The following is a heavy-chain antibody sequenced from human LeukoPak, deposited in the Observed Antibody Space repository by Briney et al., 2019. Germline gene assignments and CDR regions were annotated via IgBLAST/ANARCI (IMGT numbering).Heavy chain of an antibody. CDR1: GFNFNDYG. J-gene: IGHJ4*02. CDR3: AKGEYYDSSGYPYYFDY. Sequence: PGGSLRLSCVGSGFNFNDYGIHWVRQLPGKGLEWVAVISYDGNNKHYVKSVKGRFTISRDKSKNTVYLQMNSLRADDSAVYYCAKGEYYDSSGYPYYFDYWGQGTLVTVSS. V-gene: IGHV3-30*18. CDR2: ISYDGNNK. D-gene: IGHD3-22*01.